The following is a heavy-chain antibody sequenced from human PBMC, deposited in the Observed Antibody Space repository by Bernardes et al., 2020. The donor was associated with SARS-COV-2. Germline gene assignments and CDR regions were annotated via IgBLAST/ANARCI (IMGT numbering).Heavy chain of an antibody. V-gene: IGHV3-23*01. CDR3: AKNPFFGVVITTPGGSYYFDY. CDR1: GFTFSSYA. CDR2: ISGSGGST. Sequence: GRSLRLSCAASGFTFSSYAMSWVRQAPGKGLEWVSAISGSGGSTYYADSVKGRFTISRDNSKNTLYLQMNSLRAEDTAVYYCAKNPFFGVVITTPGGSYYFDYWGQGTLVTVSS. D-gene: IGHD3-3*01. J-gene: IGHJ4*02.